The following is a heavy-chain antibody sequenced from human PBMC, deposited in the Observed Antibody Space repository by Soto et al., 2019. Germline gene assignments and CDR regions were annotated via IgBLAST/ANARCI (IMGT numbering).Heavy chain of an antibody. J-gene: IGHJ5*01. D-gene: IGHD5-12*01. CDR3: ARGGSGYDWFDS. Sequence: ETLSLTCAVSGGSISNNNWWSWVRQPPGKGLEWIGEIYHSGRTNYNPSLKSRVSISADKSTNHFSLNLNSVTAADTAIYYCARGGSGYDWFDSWGQGTLVTVSS. CDR1: GGSISNNNW. CDR2: IYHSGRT. V-gene: IGHV4-4*02.